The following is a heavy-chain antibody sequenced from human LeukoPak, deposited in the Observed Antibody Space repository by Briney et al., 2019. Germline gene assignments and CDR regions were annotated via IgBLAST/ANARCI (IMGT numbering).Heavy chain of an antibody. V-gene: IGHV1-8*03. CDR2: MNPNSGNT. Sequence: GASVKVSCKASGYTFTSYDINWVRQATGQGLEWMGWMNPNSGNTGYAQKFQGRVTITRNTSISTAYMELSSLRSEDTAVYYCARKVGATWGYYFDYWGQGTLVTVSS. J-gene: IGHJ4*02. CDR3: ARKVGATWGYYFDY. CDR1: GYTFTSYD. D-gene: IGHD1-26*01.